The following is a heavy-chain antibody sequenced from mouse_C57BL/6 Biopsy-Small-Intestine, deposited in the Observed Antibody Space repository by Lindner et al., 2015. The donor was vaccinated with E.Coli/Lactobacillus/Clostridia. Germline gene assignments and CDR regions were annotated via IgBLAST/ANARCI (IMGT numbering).Heavy chain of an antibody. Sequence: VQLQESGAELMKPGASVKLSCKATGYTFIGYWIEWVKQRPGRGLEWIGEILPGSTSTNYNEKFKGKAALTADKSSSAAYMELRSLTSEDSAVYFCTRGDYGNFDYWGQGTTLTVSS. CDR1: GYTFIGYW. V-gene: IGHV1-9*01. J-gene: IGHJ2*01. CDR3: TRGDYGNFDY. D-gene: IGHD2-1*01. CDR2: ILPGSTST.